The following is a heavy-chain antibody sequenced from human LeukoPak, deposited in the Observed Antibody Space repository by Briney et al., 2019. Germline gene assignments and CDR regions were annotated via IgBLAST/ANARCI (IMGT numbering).Heavy chain of an antibody. CDR1: GASIRSSY. CDR3: ATYRTSFIYWYFDL. CDR2: ISYTGST. J-gene: IGHJ2*01. V-gene: IGHV4-59*01. Sequence: SETLSLTCTVSGASIRSSYWSWIRQPPGKRLEWIGYISYTGSTNYNPSLKSRVSLSVDTSKNQFSLELSSVTAADTAVYYCATYRTSFIYWYFDLWGRGTLVTVSS. D-gene: IGHD2-2*01.